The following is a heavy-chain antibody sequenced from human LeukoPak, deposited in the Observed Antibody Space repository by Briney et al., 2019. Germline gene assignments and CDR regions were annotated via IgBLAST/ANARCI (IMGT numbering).Heavy chain of an antibody. CDR2: IYYSGST. CDR1: GGSISSGGYY. Sequence: SETLSLTCTVSGGSISSGGYYWSWIRQHPGKGLEWFGYIYYSGSTYYNPSLKSRVTISVDTSKNQFSLKLSSMTAADTAVYYCARVRYDSSGYYSHFLFDYWGQGTLVTVSS. V-gene: IGHV4-31*03. CDR3: ARVRYDSSGYYSHFLFDY. J-gene: IGHJ4*02. D-gene: IGHD3-22*01.